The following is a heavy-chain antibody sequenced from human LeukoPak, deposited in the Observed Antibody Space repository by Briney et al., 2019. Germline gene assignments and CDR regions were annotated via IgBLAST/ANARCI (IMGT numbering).Heavy chain of an antibody. V-gene: IGHV1-46*01. CDR3: ARGGVFGERTYGVPFDY. J-gene: IGHJ4*02. CDR2: INPSGGST. CDR1: GYTFTSYY. D-gene: IGHD3-10*01. Sequence: ASVKVSCKASGYTFTSYYMHWVRQAPGQGLEWMGIINPSGGSTNYAQKFQGRVTMTRDTSTSTVYMELSSLRSEDTAVYYCARGGVFGERTYGVPFDYWGQGTLVTVSS.